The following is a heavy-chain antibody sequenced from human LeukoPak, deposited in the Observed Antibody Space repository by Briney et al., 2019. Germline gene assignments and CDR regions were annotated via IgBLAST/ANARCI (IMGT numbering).Heavy chain of an antibody. Sequence: ASVKVSCKASGYAFSSYGIGWVRQAPGQGLEWMGWVGPYNRKTNYSQKFQGRVTMTTDTSTNTAYLELRTLRSDDTAVYYCARGAPRGVWDFYFDYWGQGTLVTVSS. CDR2: VGPYNRKT. D-gene: IGHD1-26*01. J-gene: IGHJ4*02. CDR3: ARGAPRGVWDFYFDY. V-gene: IGHV1-18*01. CDR1: GYAFSSYG.